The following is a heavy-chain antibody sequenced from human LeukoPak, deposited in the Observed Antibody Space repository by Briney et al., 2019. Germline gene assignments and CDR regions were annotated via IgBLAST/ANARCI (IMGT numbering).Heavy chain of an antibody. CDR1: GDSVSSNSAA. CDR3: ARAPMVRGVNTYYYYYYMDV. V-gene: IGHV6-1*01. D-gene: IGHD3-10*01. Sequence: SQTLSLTCAISGDSVSSNSAAWNWIRQSPSRGLEWLGRTYYRSKWYNDYAVSVKSRITINPDTSKNQFSLQLNSVTPEDTAVYYCARAPMVRGVNTYYYYYYMDVWGKGTTVTVSS. CDR2: TYYRSKWYN. J-gene: IGHJ6*03.